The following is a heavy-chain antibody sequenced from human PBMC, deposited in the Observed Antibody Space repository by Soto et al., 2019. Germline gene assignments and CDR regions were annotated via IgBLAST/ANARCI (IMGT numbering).Heavy chain of an antibody. D-gene: IGHD4-17*01. CDR3: ARSGDYMAY. CDR2: IWYDGSNK. Sequence: QVQLVESGGGVVQPGRSLRLSCAASGFTFSSYGMHWVRQAPGKGLEWVAVIWYDGSNKYYADSVKGRFTISRDNSKNALYLQMNSLRAEETAVYYCARSGDYMAYWGQGTLVTVSS. V-gene: IGHV3-33*01. J-gene: IGHJ4*02. CDR1: GFTFSSYG.